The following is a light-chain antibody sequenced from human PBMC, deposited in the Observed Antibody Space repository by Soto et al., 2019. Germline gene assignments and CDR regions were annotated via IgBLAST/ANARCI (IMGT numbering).Light chain of an antibody. CDR3: QQYNIWPPLT. CDR1: QSVRNN. Sequence: TVMTQSPATLAVSPGERATVSCRASQSVRNNLAWYQQKPGQPPRLLIYGASIRATGIPARFSGSGSGTEFTLTLSRLQSEDFAVYYCQQYNIWPPLTFGGGTKVEIK. J-gene: IGKJ4*01. V-gene: IGKV3-15*01. CDR2: GAS.